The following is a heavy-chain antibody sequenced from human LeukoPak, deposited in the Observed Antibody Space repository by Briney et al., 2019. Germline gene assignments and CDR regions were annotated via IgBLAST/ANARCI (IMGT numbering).Heavy chain of an antibody. CDR3: ARGADTGHSSDS. Sequence: PGGSLRLSCAASGFTFSNYWMHWVRQAPGKGLVWVSRINSDARSTSYADSVKGRFTISRDNAKNTLYLQMSSLRAEDTAVYYCARGADTGHSSDSWGQGTLVTVSS. J-gene: IGHJ5*02. V-gene: IGHV3-74*01. CDR1: GFTFSNYW. D-gene: IGHD6-19*01. CDR2: INSDARST.